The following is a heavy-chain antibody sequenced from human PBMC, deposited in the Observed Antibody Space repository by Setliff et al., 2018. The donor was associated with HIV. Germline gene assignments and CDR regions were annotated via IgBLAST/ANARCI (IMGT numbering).Heavy chain of an antibody. D-gene: IGHD3-22*01. CDR1: GLTLSNSA. J-gene: IGHJ3*01. CDR2: IQSGGII. V-gene: IGHV3-23*01. Sequence: GGSLRLSCAASGLTLSNSAMTWVRQKPGRGLEWVSLIQSGGIIYYADSVKGRFTVSRDSSSNTLSLQMTSLRAEDTALYYCAKLDYYDYSGSWARKSAIDFWGRGTMVTVSS. CDR3: AKLDYYDYSGSWARKSAIDF.